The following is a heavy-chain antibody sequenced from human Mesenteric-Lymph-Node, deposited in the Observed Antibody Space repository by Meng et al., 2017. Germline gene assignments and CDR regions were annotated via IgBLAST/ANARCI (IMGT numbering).Heavy chain of an antibody. CDR1: GGTFSSYA. J-gene: IGHJ4*02. D-gene: IGHD2-15*01. CDR3: ARDRYCSGGSCYLDY. Sequence: SVKVSCKASGGTFSSYAISWVRQAPGQGLEWMGGIIPIFGSANYAQKFQGRVTITADDSTSTAYMELSSLRSEDTAVYYCARDRYCSGGSCYLDYWGQGTLVTVSS. V-gene: IGHV1-69*13. CDR2: IIPIFGSA.